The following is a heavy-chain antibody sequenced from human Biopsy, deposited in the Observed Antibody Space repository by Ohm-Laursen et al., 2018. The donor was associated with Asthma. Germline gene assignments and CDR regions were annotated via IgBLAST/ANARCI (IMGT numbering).Heavy chain of an antibody. CDR2: ISYDGSNK. D-gene: IGHD1-26*01. V-gene: IGHV3-30*19. CDR1: GFTFSSYG. CDR3: ARDAWELQKPYAYYFDY. Sequence: GQTLSLTCAASGFTFSSYGMHWVRQAPGKGLEWVAVISYDGSNKYYADSVKGRFTISRDNSKNTLYLQMNSLRAEDTAVYYCARDAWELQKPYAYYFDYWGQGTLVTVSS. J-gene: IGHJ4*02.